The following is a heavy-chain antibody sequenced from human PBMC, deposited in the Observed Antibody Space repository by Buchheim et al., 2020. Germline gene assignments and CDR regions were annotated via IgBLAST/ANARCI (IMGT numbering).Heavy chain of an antibody. D-gene: IGHD6-19*01. Sequence: EVHLVESGGGLVKPGGSLRLSCAASGFTFSSYSMNWVRQAPGEGLEWVSSISSSSSYIYYADSLKGRFTISRDNAKNSLYLQMNTLRAEDTAVYYCARDGVPYTSGSPFDYWGQGTL. V-gene: IGHV3-21*01. J-gene: IGHJ4*02. CDR3: ARDGVPYTSGSPFDY. CDR2: ISSSSSYI. CDR1: GFTFSSYS.